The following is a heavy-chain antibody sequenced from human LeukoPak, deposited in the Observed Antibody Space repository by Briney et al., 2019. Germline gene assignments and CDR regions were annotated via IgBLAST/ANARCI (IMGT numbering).Heavy chain of an antibody. CDR3: ARGRRVLRYFDWLSTGAFDI. CDR1: GGSITSYY. J-gene: IGHJ3*02. V-gene: IGHV4-4*07. CDR2: IYITGST. D-gene: IGHD3-9*01. Sequence: PSETLSLTCTVSGGSITSYYWSWIRQSAGKGLEWIGRIYITGSTTYNPSLKSRVTMSLDTSKNQFSLKLSSVTAADTAVYYCARGRRVLRYFDWLSTGAFDIWGQGTMVTVSS.